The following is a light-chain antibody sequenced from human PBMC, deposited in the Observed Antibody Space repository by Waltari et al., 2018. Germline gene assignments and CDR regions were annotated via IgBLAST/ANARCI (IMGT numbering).Light chain of an antibody. CDR3: QRYDNLPIFA. J-gene: IGKJ3*01. Sequence: DIQMTQSPPSLSASVGDRVTITCRSSQAITNYLNWYQQKPGKAPQLLIHDACKLETGVPSRFSGSQSGTHFTLTISSLQPEDIGTYYCQRYDNLPIFAFGPGTKVEI. CDR1: QAITNY. CDR2: DAC. V-gene: IGKV1-33*01.